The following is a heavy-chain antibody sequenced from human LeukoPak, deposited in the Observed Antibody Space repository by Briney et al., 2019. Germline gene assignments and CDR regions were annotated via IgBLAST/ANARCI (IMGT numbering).Heavy chain of an antibody. J-gene: IGHJ4*02. CDR3: ARGKWLRSSFDY. Sequence: SETLSLTCVVYGGSFSGYYWSWIRQPPGKGLEWIGEINHSGSTNYNPSLKSRVTISVDTSKNQFSLKLSSVTAADTAVYYCARGKWLRSSFDYWGQGTLVTVSS. CDR2: INHSGST. CDR1: GGSFSGYY. D-gene: IGHD5-12*01. V-gene: IGHV4-34*01.